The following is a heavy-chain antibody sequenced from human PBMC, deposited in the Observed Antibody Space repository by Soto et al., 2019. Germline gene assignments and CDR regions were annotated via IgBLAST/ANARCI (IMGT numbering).Heavy chain of an antibody. CDR1: GLTLTRYA. D-gene: IGHD1-26*01. J-gene: IGHJ3*01. CDR3: ARKEVGPSFPVDL. CDR2: INAGNGDT. Sequence: QVHLVQSGSEVENPGASVKVSCKASGLTLTRYALHWVRQAPGQRLEYMGWINAGNGDTGHPQKVPGRVTMTRDIPARTVYMELNSLTSEDTAVYYCARKEVGPSFPVDLWGQGKVVGVSS. V-gene: IGHV1-3*01.